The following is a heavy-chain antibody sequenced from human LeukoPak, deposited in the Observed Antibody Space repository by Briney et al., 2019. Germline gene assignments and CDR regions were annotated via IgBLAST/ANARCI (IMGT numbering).Heavy chain of an antibody. Sequence: SETLSLTCTVSGGSISSTSYYRGWIRQPPGKGLEWIGNIYNSGSTYYNSSLKSRLTISVDTSKNQFSLKLSSVTAADTAVYYCARDLTVGTYRDAFDIWGQGTMVTVSS. D-gene: IGHD1-26*01. J-gene: IGHJ3*02. V-gene: IGHV4-39*02. CDR1: GGSISSTSYY. CDR2: IYNSGST. CDR3: ARDLTVGTYRDAFDI.